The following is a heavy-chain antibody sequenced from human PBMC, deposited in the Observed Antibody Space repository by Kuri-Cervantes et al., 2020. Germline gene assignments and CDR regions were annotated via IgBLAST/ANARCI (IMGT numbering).Heavy chain of an antibody. CDR1: GGSFSGYY. J-gene: IGHJ4*02. CDR3: ANCRDSYGRFYPFDN. Sequence: GGSLRLSCAVAGGSFSGYYWSWIRQAPGKGLEWVAFVRYDGSNEDYADSVKGRLTISRDNSKNTLYLQMNSLRAEDTAVYYCANCRDSYGRFYPFDNWGQGTPVTVSS. D-gene: IGHD5-18*01. V-gene: IGHV3-30*02. CDR2: VRYDGSNE.